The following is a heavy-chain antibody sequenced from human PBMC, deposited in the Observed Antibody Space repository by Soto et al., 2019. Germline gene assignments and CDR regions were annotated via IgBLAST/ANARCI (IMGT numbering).Heavy chain of an antibody. V-gene: IGHV3-30*18. CDR2: ISYDGSNK. D-gene: IGHD3-10*01. CDR3: AKDLGGLLIAFDI. CDR1: AFTFTSYG. J-gene: IGHJ3*02. Sequence: GGSLRLSCPASAFTFTSYGMHWVRQAPGKGLEWVAVISYDGSNKYFADSVKGRFTISRDNSKNTLYLQMNSLRAEDTAVYYCAKDLGGLLIAFDIWGQGTMVTVSS.